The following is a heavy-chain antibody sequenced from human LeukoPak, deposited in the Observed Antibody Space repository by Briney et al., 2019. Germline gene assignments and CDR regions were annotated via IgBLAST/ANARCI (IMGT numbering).Heavy chain of an antibody. Sequence: GESLKISCKGSGYSFASYWIAWVRQMPGKGLEWMGIIYPGDSDTRYSPSFQGQVLISADKSISTAYLQWGSLQASDTATYYCARHRLVGATTSDAFDIWGQGTRVTVSS. J-gene: IGHJ3*02. CDR3: ARHRLVGATTSDAFDI. D-gene: IGHD1-26*01. V-gene: IGHV5-51*01. CDR1: GYSFASYW. CDR2: IYPGDSDT.